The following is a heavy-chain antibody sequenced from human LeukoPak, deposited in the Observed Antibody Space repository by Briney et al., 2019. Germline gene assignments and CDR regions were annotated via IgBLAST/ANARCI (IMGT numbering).Heavy chain of an antibody. J-gene: IGHJ4*02. Sequence: SETLSLTCTVSGGSISSYYWTWIRQPPGKGLEWIGYIYYSGSTNYNPSLKSRVTISVDTSKNQFSLKLSSVTAADTAVYYCARLQWIRLWSHFDYWGQGTLVTVSS. CDR1: GGSISSYY. V-gene: IGHV4-59*01. CDR2: IYYSGST. D-gene: IGHD5-18*01. CDR3: ARLQWIRLWSHFDY.